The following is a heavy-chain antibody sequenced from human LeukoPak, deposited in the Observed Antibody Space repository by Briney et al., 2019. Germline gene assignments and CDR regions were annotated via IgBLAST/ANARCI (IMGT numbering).Heavy chain of an antibody. CDR1: GYSFTSYW. CDR3: VRPGLSTSDY. CDR2: IYPSDSDT. Sequence: GEFLKISCKGSGYSFTSYWIGWVRQMPGKGLEWMGIIYPSDSDTKYSPSFQGQVTISADKSITTAYLRWSSLKASDTAIYYCVRPGLSTSDYWGQGTLVTVSS. J-gene: IGHJ4*02. D-gene: IGHD1-1*01. V-gene: IGHV5-51*01.